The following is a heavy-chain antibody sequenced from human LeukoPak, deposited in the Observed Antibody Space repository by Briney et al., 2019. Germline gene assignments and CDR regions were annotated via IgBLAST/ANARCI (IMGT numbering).Heavy chain of an antibody. V-gene: IGHV4-39*07. CDR3: ATGAESDPVDY. CDR1: GGSISSSSYY. J-gene: IGHJ4*02. Sequence: SETLSLTCTVSGGSISSSSYYWGWIRQPPGKGLEWIGSIYYSGSTYYNPSLKSRVTISVDTSKNQFSLKLSSVTAADTAVYYCATGAESDPVDYWGQGTLVTVPS. CDR2: IYYSGST.